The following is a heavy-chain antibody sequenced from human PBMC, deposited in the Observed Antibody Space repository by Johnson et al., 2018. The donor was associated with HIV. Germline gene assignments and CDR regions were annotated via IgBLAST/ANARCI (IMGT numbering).Heavy chain of an antibody. D-gene: IGHD1-20*01. CDR2: IKEDGSEK. V-gene: IGHV3-7*05. CDR3: TRDSGITGTTGDAFDI. CDR1: GFTFSSNW. Sequence: VQVVESGGGLVQPGGSLRLSCAASGFTFSSNWMNWVRQAPGKGLQWVANIKEDGSEKYYVDSVKGRFTISRDNSKNTLYLQMNSLRAEDTALYYCTRDSGITGTTGDAFDIWGQGTMVTVSS. J-gene: IGHJ3*02.